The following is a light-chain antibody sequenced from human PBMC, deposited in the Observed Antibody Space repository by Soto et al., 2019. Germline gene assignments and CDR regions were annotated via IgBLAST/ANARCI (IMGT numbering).Light chain of an antibody. CDR1: QTVTNSH. CDR3: QLYGTSPKT. Sequence: TQSPGTLSLSPGERATLSCRASQTVTNSHLAWYQHKPGQAPRLLIYDAVTRATGIPDRFTGSGFGTDFTLTISRLEPEDFAVYYCQLYGTSPKTFGQGTKV. V-gene: IGKV3-20*01. CDR2: DAV. J-gene: IGKJ1*01.